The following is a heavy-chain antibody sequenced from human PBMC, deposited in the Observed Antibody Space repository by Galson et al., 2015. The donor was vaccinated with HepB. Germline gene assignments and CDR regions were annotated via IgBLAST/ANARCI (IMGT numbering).Heavy chain of an antibody. Sequence: SLRLSCAASGFSLINYWMSWVRQAPGKGLEWLASIKQDGSQKYYVDSVKGRFTISRDNTQNSLYLQMNSLRAEDMAVYFCARWFFSGEYYHLDYWGQGTLVTVSS. D-gene: IGHD3-22*01. V-gene: IGHV3-7*01. J-gene: IGHJ4*02. CDR3: ARWFFSGEYYHLDY. CDR2: IKQDGSQK. CDR1: GFSLINYW.